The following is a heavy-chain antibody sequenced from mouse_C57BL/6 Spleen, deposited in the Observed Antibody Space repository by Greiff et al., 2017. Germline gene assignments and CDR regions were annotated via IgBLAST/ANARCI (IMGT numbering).Heavy chain of an antibody. CDR1: GYTFTGYW. D-gene: IGHD1-1*01. V-gene: IGHV1-9*01. CDR3: ARPPIYYYGSSPYAMDY. CDR2: ILPGSGST. Sequence: VQLVESGAELMKPGASVKLSCKATGYTFTGYWIEWVKQRPGHGLEWIGEILPGSGSTNYNEKFKGKATFTADTSSNTAYMQLSSLTTEDSAIYYCARPPIYYYGSSPYAMDYWGQGTSVTVSS. J-gene: IGHJ4*01.